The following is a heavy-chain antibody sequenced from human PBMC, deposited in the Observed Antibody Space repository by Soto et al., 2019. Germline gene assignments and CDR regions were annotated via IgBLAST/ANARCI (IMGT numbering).Heavy chain of an antibody. J-gene: IGHJ5*02. CDR1: GFSLSTSGMC. CDR3: ARIERRSSSSFGFDP. CDR2: IDWDDDK. V-gene: IGHV2-70*11. D-gene: IGHD6-6*01. Sequence: SGPTLVNPTQTLTLTCTVSGFSLSTSGMCVSWIRQPPGKALEWLARIDWDDDKYYSTSLKTRLTISKDTSKNQVVLTMTNMDPVDTATYYCARIERRSSSSFGFDPWGQGTLVTVSS.